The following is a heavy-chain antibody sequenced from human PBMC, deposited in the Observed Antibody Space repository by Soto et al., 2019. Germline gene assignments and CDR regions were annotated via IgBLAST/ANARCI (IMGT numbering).Heavy chain of an antibody. CDR2: IYYSGST. CDR3: ARRVEGIAAAGISREYYYYYYMDV. Sequence: QLQLQESGPGLVKPSETLSLTCTVSGGSISSSSYYWGWIRQPPGKGLEWIGSIYYSGSTYYNPSLKSRVTISVDTSKNQFSLKLSSVTAADTAVYYCARRVEGIAAAGISREYYYYYYMDVWGKGTTVTVSS. CDR1: GGSISSSSYY. J-gene: IGHJ6*03. D-gene: IGHD6-13*01. V-gene: IGHV4-39*01.